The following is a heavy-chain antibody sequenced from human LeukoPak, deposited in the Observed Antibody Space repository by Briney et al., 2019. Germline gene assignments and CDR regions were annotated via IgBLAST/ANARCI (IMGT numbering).Heavy chain of an antibody. Sequence: GGSLRLSCAASGFTFSSHWMHWVRQAPRKGLEWVANIKQDGSEKYYVDSVKGRFTISRDDAKNSLYLQMNSLRAEDTAVYYCARDKGDYDTSGSLFVFGGQGTLVTVSS. J-gene: IGHJ4*01. CDR2: IKQDGSEK. CDR3: ARDKGDYDTSGSLFVF. CDR1: GFTFSSHW. D-gene: IGHD3-22*01. V-gene: IGHV3-7*03.